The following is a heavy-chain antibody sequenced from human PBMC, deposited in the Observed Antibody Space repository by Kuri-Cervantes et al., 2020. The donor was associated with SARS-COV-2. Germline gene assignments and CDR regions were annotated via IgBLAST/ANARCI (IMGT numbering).Heavy chain of an antibody. Sequence: ASVKVSCKASGYTFTGYYMHWVRQAPGQGLEWMGWINPNSGGTNYAQKFQGWVTMTRDTSISTAYLQWSSLKASDTAMYYCATGLVVPAAMRDYWGQGTLVTVSS. V-gene: IGHV1-2*04. CDR1: GYTFTGYY. CDR2: INPNSGGT. D-gene: IGHD2-2*01. J-gene: IGHJ4*02. CDR3: ATGLVVPAAMRDY.